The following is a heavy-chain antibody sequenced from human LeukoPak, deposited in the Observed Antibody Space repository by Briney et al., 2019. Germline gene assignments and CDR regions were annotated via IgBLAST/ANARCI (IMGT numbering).Heavy chain of an antibody. CDR2: INHSGST. CDR3: AGPVCYFDY. V-gene: IGHV4-34*01. J-gene: IGHJ4*02. CDR1: GGSFSGYY. D-gene: IGHD2-8*01. Sequence: PSETLSLTCAVYGGSFSGYYWSWIRQPPGKGLEWIGEINHSGSTNYNPSLKSRVTISVDTSKNQFSLKLSSVTAADTAVYYCAGPVCYFDYWGQGTLVTVSS.